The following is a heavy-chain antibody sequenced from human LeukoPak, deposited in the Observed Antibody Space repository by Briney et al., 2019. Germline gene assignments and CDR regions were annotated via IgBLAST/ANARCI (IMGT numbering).Heavy chain of an antibody. CDR3: ARSEGGWSPGVDY. CDR1: GGSISSGSYY. D-gene: IGHD6-19*01. J-gene: IGHJ4*02. V-gene: IGHV4-39*07. CDR2: IYHSGST. Sequence: PSQTLSLTCTVSGGSISSGSYYWSWIRQPPGKGLEWIGSIYHSGSTYYNPSLKSRVTISVDTSKNQFSLKLSSVTAADTAVYYCARSEGGWSPGVDYWGQGTLVTVSS.